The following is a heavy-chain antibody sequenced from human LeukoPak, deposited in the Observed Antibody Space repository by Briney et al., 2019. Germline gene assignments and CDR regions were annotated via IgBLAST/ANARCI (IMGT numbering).Heavy chain of an antibody. J-gene: IGHJ4*02. D-gene: IGHD1-14*01. CDR1: GGSISNGGYY. Sequence: SETLSLTCSVSGGSISNGGYYWSWIRQQPGKGLEWIGYIYDSGTTYYNPALQSRVTISVDTSDYQFSLKLRSLTAADTAVYYCARGGDRRGFDYWGQGTLVTVSS. CDR3: ARGGDRRGFDY. CDR2: IYDSGTT. V-gene: IGHV4-31*03.